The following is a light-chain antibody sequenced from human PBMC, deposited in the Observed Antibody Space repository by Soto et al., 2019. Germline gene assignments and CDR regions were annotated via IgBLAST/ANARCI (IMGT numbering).Light chain of an antibody. Sequence: DIVMTQSPLSLPVTPGEPASISCRSSQSLLHVNGYTYLDWYLQKPGQSPQLLMYLVSIRASGVPDRFSGSGSGTDFTLKISRLEAEDVGVYYCMQAVQIPWTFGQGKKVQIK. J-gene: IGKJ1*01. V-gene: IGKV2-28*01. CDR3: MQAVQIPWT. CDR2: LVS. CDR1: QSLLHVNGYTY.